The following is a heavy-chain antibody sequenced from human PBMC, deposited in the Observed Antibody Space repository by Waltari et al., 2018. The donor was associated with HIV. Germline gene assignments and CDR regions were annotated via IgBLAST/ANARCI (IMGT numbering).Heavy chain of an antibody. CDR2: IDSGGST. CDR3: ARASGWLVFDY. CDR1: GFTVSSNY. J-gene: IGHJ4*02. D-gene: IGHD6-19*01. V-gene: IGHV3-53*01. Sequence: EVQLVESGGGLIQPGGSLRLSCAASGFTVSSNYMSWVRQAPGKGLEWVAVIDSGGSTYYADSVTRRFSISRDTSKNTLYLQMNSLRAEDTAVYYCARASGWLVFDYWGQGTLVTVPS.